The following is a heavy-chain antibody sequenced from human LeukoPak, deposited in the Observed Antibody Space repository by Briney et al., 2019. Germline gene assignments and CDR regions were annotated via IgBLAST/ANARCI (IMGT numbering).Heavy chain of an antibody. CDR2: IKQDGSEK. CDR1: GFTFSSYW. V-gene: IGHV3-7*01. Sequence: GGSLRLSCAASGFTFSSYWMSWVRQAPGKGLEWVANIKQDGSEKYYVDSVKGRFTISRDNAKNSLYLQMNSLRAEDTAVYYCARESLPCYDFWSGYRGGWFDPWGQGTLVTVSS. CDR3: ARESLPCYDFWSGYRGGWFDP. D-gene: IGHD3-3*01. J-gene: IGHJ5*02.